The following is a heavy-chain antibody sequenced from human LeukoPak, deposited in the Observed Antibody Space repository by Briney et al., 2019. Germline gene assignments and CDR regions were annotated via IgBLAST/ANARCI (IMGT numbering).Heavy chain of an antibody. CDR1: EFAFSTYN. D-gene: IGHD4-23*01. J-gene: IGHJ4*02. CDR2: ISTGGSTT. V-gene: IGHV3-48*02. Sequence: GGSLRLSCAASEFAFSTYNMNWIRQAPGKGLEWVSYISTGGSTTYYADSVKGRFTISRDNVENSLYLQMNSLRDEDTAVYYCARVAAGYSVNYFDYWGQGTLVTVSS. CDR3: ARVAAGYSVNYFDY.